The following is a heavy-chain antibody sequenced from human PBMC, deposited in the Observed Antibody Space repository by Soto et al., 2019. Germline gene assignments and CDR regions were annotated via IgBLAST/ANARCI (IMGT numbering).Heavy chain of an antibody. D-gene: IGHD6-6*01. V-gene: IGHV3-9*01. Sequence: LRLSCAASGFTFDDYAMLSVRQAPGKGLEWVSGISWNSGSIGYADSVKGRFTISRDNAKNSLYLQMNSLRAEDTALYYCAKDKQLGSHYYYGMDVWGQGTTVTVAS. CDR2: ISWNSGSI. CDR1: GFTFDDYA. J-gene: IGHJ6*02. CDR3: AKDKQLGSHYYYGMDV.